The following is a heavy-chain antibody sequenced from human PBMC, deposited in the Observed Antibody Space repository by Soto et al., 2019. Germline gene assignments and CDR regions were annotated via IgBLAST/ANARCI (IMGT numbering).Heavy chain of an antibody. V-gene: IGHV3-53*01. Sequence: EVQLVESGGGLIQPGGSLRLSCAASGFTVSSNYMSWVRQAPGKGLEWVSVIYSGGSTYYADSVKGRFTISRDNSKNTPYXQXTSLRAEDTAVYYCARQRTYYDFWSGYYRLGGWFDPWGQGTLVTVSS. CDR3: ARQRTYYDFWSGYYRLGGWFDP. D-gene: IGHD3-3*01. J-gene: IGHJ5*02. CDR2: IYSGGST. CDR1: GFTVSSNY.